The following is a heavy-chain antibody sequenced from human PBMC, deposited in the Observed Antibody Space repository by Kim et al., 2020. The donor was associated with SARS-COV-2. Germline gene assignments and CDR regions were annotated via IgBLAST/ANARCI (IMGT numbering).Heavy chain of an antibody. V-gene: IGHV3-30*04. Sequence: GGSLRLSCAASGFTFSSYAMHWVRQAPGKGLEWVAVISYDGSNKYYADSVKGRFTISRDNSKNTLYLQMNSLRAEDTAVYYCAIDDLIRWGQGTLVTVSS. CDR3: AIDDLIR. J-gene: IGHJ4*02. CDR1: GFTFSSYA. CDR2: ISYDGSNK.